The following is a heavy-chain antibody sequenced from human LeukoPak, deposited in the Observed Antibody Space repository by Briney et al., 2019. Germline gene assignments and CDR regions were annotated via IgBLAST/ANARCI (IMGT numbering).Heavy chain of an antibody. CDR1: GGTFSSNV. CDR3: ARAGGSSWYVSLYY. D-gene: IGHD6-13*01. CDR2: IIPIIGTP. J-gene: IGHJ4*02. V-gene: IGHV1-69*04. Sequence: SVKVSCKASGGTFSSNVISWVRQAPGQGLEWMGRIIPIIGTPDYAQKFQGRVAITADKSTNTAYMELTSLKSEDTAVYYCARAGGSSWYVSLYYWGQGTLVTLSS.